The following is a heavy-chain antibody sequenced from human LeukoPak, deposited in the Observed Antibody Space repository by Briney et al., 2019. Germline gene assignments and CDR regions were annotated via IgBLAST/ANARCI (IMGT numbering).Heavy chain of an antibody. CDR2: ISGSGSST. Sequence: PGGPLRLSCATSGFTFTNYAMTWVRQAPGKGLEWVSAISGSGSSTYDADSVKGRFTISRGNSKNTLFLQMNSLRAEDTAVYYCARRTSTNSGYFDYWGQGTLVTVSS. D-gene: IGHD3-22*01. CDR1: GFTFTNYA. V-gene: IGHV3-23*01. J-gene: IGHJ4*02. CDR3: ARRTSTNSGYFDY.